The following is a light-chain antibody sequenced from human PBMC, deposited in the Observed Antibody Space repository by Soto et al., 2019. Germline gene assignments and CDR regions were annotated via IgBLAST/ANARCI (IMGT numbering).Light chain of an antibody. Sequence: EVVLTQSPATLSLSPGERATPSCRASQNIRSYLAWYQQKPGQAPRLLIYDASNRATGIPARFSGSGSGTDFSLTISSLEPEDFAVYYCQQRSKWPPLTFGGGTKVEIK. V-gene: IGKV3-11*01. CDR3: QQRSKWPPLT. CDR2: DAS. J-gene: IGKJ4*01. CDR1: QNIRSY.